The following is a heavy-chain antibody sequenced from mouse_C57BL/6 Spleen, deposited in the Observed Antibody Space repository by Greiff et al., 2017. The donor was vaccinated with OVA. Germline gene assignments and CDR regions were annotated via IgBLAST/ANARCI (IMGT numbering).Heavy chain of an antibody. V-gene: IGHV1-64*01. J-gene: IGHJ2*01. CDR3: ARFGYYPLDY. CDR1: GYTFTSYW. Sequence: QVQLQQPGAELVKPGASVTLSCKASGYTFTSYWMHWVKQRPGQGLEWIGMIHPNSGSTNYNEKFKSKATLTVDKSSSTAYMQLSSLTSEDSAVYYCARFGYYPLDYWGKGTTLTVAS. D-gene: IGHD2-3*01. CDR2: IHPNSGST.